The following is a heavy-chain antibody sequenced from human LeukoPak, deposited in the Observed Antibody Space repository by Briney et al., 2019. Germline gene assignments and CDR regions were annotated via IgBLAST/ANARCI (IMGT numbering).Heavy chain of an antibody. J-gene: IGHJ4*02. V-gene: IGHV1-2*06. CDR1: GYAFSAYY. CDR3: ARGAGVTGTNWVRLDDFDF. D-gene: IGHD1-7*01. CDR2: INPNSGDT. Sequence: ASVKISCKTSGYAFSAYYINWVRQAPGQGLEWMGRINPNSGDTNFAQKFQGRVTMTRDKSISTAYMGLTRLSSDDRAVYYCARGAGVTGTNWVRLDDFDFWGQGTLITVSS.